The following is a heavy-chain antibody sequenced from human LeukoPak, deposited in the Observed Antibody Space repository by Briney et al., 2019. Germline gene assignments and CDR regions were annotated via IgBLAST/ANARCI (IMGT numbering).Heavy chain of an antibody. J-gene: IGHJ4*02. Sequence: ASVKVSCKASGYTFTSYGINWVRQAPGQGLEWMGWISAYNGNTNYAQKLQGRVTMTTDTSTSTAYMELSSLRSEDTAVYYCARKMATSETDYWGQGTLVTVSS. CDR1: GYTFTSYG. CDR2: ISAYNGNT. CDR3: ARKMATSETDY. V-gene: IGHV1-18*01. D-gene: IGHD5-24*01.